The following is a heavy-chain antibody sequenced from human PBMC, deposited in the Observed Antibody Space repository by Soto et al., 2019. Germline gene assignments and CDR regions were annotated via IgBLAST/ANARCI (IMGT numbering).Heavy chain of an antibody. Sequence: QPGGSLRLSCAASGFTFSSYEMNWVRQAPGKGLEWVSYISSSGSTIYYADSVKGRFTISRDNAKNSLYLQMNSLRAEDTAVYYCARDSMVTAYYYYGMDVWGQGTTVTVSS. CDR1: GFTFSSYE. V-gene: IGHV3-48*03. J-gene: IGHJ6*02. CDR3: ARDSMVTAYYYYGMDV. D-gene: IGHD5-18*01. CDR2: ISSSGSTI.